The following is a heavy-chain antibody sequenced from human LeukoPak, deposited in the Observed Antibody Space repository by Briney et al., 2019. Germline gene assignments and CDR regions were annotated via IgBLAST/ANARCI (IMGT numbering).Heavy chain of an antibody. CDR3: ARVAKERVGGVYYFDY. D-gene: IGHD1-1*01. CDR1: GFTISDYD. J-gene: IGHJ4*02. Sequence: PAGSLRLSCAASGFTISDYDMHWIRQATGKGLEWVSAIGNAGDTYYTGSVKGRFTISGDNAKNSLSLKMNSVTAADTAVYYCARVAKERVGGVYYFDYWGQGTLVTVSS. V-gene: IGHV3-13*01. CDR2: IGNAGDT.